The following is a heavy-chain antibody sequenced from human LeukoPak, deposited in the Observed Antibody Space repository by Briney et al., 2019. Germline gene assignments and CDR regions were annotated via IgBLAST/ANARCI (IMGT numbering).Heavy chain of an antibody. Sequence: GGSLRLSCAASGFTVSSNYMSWVRQAPGKGLEWVSVIYSGGSTYYADSVKGRFTISRHNSKNTLYLQMNSLRAEDTAVYYCARGEYGDYGRPIDYWGQGTLVTVSS. CDR1: GFTVSSNY. CDR2: IYSGGST. CDR3: ARGEYGDYGRPIDY. V-gene: IGHV3-53*04. J-gene: IGHJ4*02. D-gene: IGHD4-17*01.